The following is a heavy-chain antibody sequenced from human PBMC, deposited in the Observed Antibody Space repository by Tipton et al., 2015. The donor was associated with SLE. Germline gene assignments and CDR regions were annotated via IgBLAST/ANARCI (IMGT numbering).Heavy chain of an antibody. CDR2: IYSGSNT. CDR1: GFSFSDHA. CDR3: TRERGPFDY. Sequence: SLRLSCAASGFSFSDHAMTWVRQPPGKGLGWVSVIYSGSNTNSADSVKGRFTISRDTSKNSLFLQMNGLRVEDTAVYYCTRERGPFDYWGQGTLVTVSS. D-gene: IGHD3-10*01. J-gene: IGHJ4*02. V-gene: IGHV3-23*03.